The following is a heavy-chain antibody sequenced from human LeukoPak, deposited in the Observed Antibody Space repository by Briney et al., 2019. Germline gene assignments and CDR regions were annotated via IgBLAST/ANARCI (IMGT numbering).Heavy chain of an antibody. D-gene: IGHD6-13*01. Sequence: GESLKISCKGSGYSFTSYWVAWVRQMPGKGLEWMGVIYPSDSDTRYSPSFQGQVTISADKFITTAFLQWGSLKASDTAIYYCAAGDGYFDYWGQGTLVTVSS. CDR3: AAGDGYFDY. J-gene: IGHJ4*02. CDR1: GYSFTSYW. V-gene: IGHV5-51*01. CDR2: IYPSDSDT.